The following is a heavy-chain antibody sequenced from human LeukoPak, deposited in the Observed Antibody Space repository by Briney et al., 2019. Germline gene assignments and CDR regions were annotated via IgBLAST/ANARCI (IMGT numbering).Heavy chain of an antibody. V-gene: IGHV3-23*01. CDR2: TSGSGGST. Sequence: PGGSLRLSCAASGFTFSSYAMSWVRQAPGKGLEWVSATSGSGGSTYYADSVKGRFTISRDNSKNTLYLQMNSLRAEDTAVYYCAHPGNSVHCSSTSCPFDYWGQGTLVTVSS. D-gene: IGHD2-2*01. CDR3: AHPGNSVHCSSTSCPFDY. J-gene: IGHJ4*02. CDR1: GFTFSSYA.